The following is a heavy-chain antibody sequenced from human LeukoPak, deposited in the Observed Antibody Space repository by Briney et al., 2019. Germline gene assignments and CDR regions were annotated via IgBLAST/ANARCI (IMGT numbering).Heavy chain of an antibody. CDR1: GYSFTNYG. Sequence: ASVKVSCKASGYSFTNYGITWVRQAPGQGLEWMGWISPYNGNTNYAQKFQGRVTMTKDTSTSTVYMELSSLRSGDTAVFYCARDAMTSVTTSPYYFDYWGQGTLVTVSS. V-gene: IGHV1-18*01. J-gene: IGHJ4*02. D-gene: IGHD4-17*01. CDR2: ISPYNGNT. CDR3: ARDAMTSVTTSPYYFDY.